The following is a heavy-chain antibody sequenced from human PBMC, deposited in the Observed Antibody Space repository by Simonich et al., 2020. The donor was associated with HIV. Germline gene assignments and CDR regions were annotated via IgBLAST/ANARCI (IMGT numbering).Heavy chain of an antibody. CDR1: GETFSAYY. V-gene: IGHV4-34*01. CDR3: ARHDGLTGEWSFDY. CDR2: INHSGST. D-gene: IGHD7-27*01. J-gene: IGHJ4*02. Sequence: HVQLQQWGAGLLKPSETLSLTCAVYGETFSAYYWSWIRQSPGKGLEWIGEINHSGSTNYNPALKRRVTISVDTFKNQFSLKLSSVTAADTAVYYCARHDGLTGEWSFDYWGQGTLVTVSS.